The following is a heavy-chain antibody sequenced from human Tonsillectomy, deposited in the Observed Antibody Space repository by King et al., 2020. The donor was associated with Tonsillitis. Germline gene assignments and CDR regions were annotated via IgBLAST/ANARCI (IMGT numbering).Heavy chain of an antibody. J-gene: IGHJ6*02. D-gene: IGHD3-3*01. CDR1: GFTFTYYG. CDR2: ISYDRNNK. V-gene: IGHV3-30*18. CDR3: AKDLEWQWSVYYGMDV. Sequence: VQLVESGGGVVQPGRSLRLSCAASGFTFTYYGMHWVRQAPGMGLEWVAVISYDRNNKFYADSVKGRFTISTDNSKNTLYLQMNSLRTEDTAVYYCAKDLEWQWSVYYGMDVWGQGTTVTVSS.